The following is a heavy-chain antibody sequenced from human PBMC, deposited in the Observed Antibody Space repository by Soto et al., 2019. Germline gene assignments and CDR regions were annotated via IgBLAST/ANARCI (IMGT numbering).Heavy chain of an antibody. CDR3: ARGYSRSWGWYYYYGFDV. CDR1: GYTFTSYG. V-gene: IGHV1-18*04. Sequence: QVQLVQSGAEVKKPGASVKVSCKASGYTFTSYGISWVRQAPGQGLEWMGWISAYNGNTNYAQKLQGRVTMTTDTTPSTGHMEGRSLRADDPAVYYCARGYSRSWGWYYYYGFDVLGQGTTGNVSS. D-gene: IGHD6-13*01. CDR2: ISAYNGNT. J-gene: IGHJ6*02.